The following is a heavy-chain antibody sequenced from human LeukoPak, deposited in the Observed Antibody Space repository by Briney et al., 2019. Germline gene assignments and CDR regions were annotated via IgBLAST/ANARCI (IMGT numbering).Heavy chain of an antibody. CDR3: AKLSGGSCYSSISY. CDR1: GFTFSTYA. CDR2: ICGSGGVT. V-gene: IGHV3-23*01. Sequence: GGSLRLSCAASGFTFSTYAMTWVRQAPGKGLEWVSNICGSGGVTYYADSVKGRFTISRDNSKNTLYLQMNSLRAEDTAVYYCAKLSGGSCYSSISYWGQGTLVTVSS. J-gene: IGHJ4*02. D-gene: IGHD2-15*01.